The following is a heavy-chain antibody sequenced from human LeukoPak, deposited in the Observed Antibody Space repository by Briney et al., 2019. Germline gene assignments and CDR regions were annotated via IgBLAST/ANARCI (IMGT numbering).Heavy chain of an antibody. D-gene: IGHD3-22*01. CDR1: GFTCGTYS. Sequence: PGGSLRLSCAASGFTCGTYSMNWVRQAPGKGLEWVAYISRSVDTIYYADSVKGRFTISRDHAKNSIYLQMNSLRAEDTAVYYCAKDPHTLKNYYDSSGSADYWGQGTLVTVSS. CDR2: ISRSVDTI. V-gene: IGHV3-48*01. J-gene: IGHJ4*02. CDR3: AKDPHTLKNYYDSSGSADY.